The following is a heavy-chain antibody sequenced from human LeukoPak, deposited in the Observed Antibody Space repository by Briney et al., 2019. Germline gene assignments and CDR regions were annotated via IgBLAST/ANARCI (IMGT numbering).Heavy chain of an antibody. CDR2: ISSSSSTI. V-gene: IGHV3-48*01. Sequence: GGSLRLSCAASGFTFSSYSMNWVRQAPGKGLEWVSYISSSSSTIYYADSVKGRFTISRDNSKNTLYLQMNSLRAEDTAVYYCANAESDYDFWSGYYKSPFDYWGQGTLVTVSS. CDR3: ANAESDYDFWSGYYKSPFDY. CDR1: GFTFSSYS. D-gene: IGHD3-3*01. J-gene: IGHJ4*02.